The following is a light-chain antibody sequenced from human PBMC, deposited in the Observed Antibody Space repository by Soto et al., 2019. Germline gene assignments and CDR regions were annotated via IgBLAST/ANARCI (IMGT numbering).Light chain of an antibody. Sequence: DIQMTQSPSTLSASVGDRVTITCRASHSISSWLAWYQQKPEKAPKLLIYKASSLESGVPSRFSGSGSGTEFTLTISSMQPDDFAPYYCQQFNSFYTFGQGTKLEIK. J-gene: IGKJ2*01. CDR3: QQFNSFYT. CDR1: HSISSW. V-gene: IGKV1-5*03. CDR2: KAS.